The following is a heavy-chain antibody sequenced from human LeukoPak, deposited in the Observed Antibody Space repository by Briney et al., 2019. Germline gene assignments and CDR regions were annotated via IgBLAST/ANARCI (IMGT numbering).Heavy chain of an antibody. CDR1: GFTFSSYA. CDR3: AKSPLLYSYGYIEYYFDY. V-gene: IGHV3-23*01. D-gene: IGHD5-18*01. Sequence: PGGSLRLSCAASGFTFSSYAMSWVRQAPGKGLEWVPAISGSGGSTYYADSVKGRFTISRDNSKNTLYLQMNSLRAEDTAVYYCAKSPLLYSYGYIEYYFDYWGQGTLVTVSS. J-gene: IGHJ4*02. CDR2: ISGSGGST.